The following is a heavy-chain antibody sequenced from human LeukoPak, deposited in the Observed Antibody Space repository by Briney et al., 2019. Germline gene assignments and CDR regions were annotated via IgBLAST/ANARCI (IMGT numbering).Heavy chain of an antibody. CDR1: GGSFSGYY. J-gene: IGHJ4*02. Sequence: SETLSLTCAVYGGSFSGYYWSWIRQPPGKGLEWIGEINHSGSTNYNPSLKSRVTISVDTSKNQFSLKRSSVTAADTAVYYCARAYSSSWYWMGYFDYWGQGTLVTVSS. V-gene: IGHV4-34*01. CDR2: INHSGST. CDR3: ARAYSSSWYWMGYFDY. D-gene: IGHD6-13*01.